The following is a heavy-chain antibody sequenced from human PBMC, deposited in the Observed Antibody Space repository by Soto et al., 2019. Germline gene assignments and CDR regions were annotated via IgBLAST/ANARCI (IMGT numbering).Heavy chain of an antibody. CDR1: GGTFSSYD. Sequence: VKFSYKASGGTFSSYDISWVRQAPGQGLEWMGGIIHIFGTAKYAQKFQGRVTITADESTSTAYMELSSLRSEDTAVYYCARRALNYPLRFDYWGPGTLVHVSS. V-gene: IGHV1-69*13. J-gene: IGHJ4*02. CDR2: IIHIFGTA. D-gene: IGHD1-7*01. CDR3: ARRALNYPLRFDY.